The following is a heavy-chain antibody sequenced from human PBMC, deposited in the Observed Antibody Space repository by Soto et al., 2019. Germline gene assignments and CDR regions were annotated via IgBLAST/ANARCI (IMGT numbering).Heavy chain of an antibody. D-gene: IGHD6-13*01. Sequence: EVQLVESGGGLVQPGGSLRLSCVDSGFTFSSYWMSWGRQAPVKGLEWVGNIKQDGSEENYVDSVKGRFTISRDNAKTSMYLKMNSLRAEDTAVYYCARVAASGRGWDVWGQGTTVVVSS. V-gene: IGHV3-7*01. CDR1: GFTFSSYW. CDR2: IKQDGSEE. J-gene: IGHJ6*02. CDR3: ARVAASGRGWDV.